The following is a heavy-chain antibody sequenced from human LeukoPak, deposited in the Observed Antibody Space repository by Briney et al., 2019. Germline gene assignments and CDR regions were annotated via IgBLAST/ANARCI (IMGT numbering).Heavy chain of an antibody. CDR1: GFTFSSYS. Sequence: GGSLRLSCAASGFTFSSYSMNWVRQAPGKGLEWVSSISSSSYIYYADSVKGRFTISRDNAKNSLYLQMNSLRAEDTAVYYCARDPIDGYNLIGVDYWGQGTLVTVSS. CDR2: ISSSSYI. J-gene: IGHJ4*02. CDR3: ARDPIDGYNLIGVDY. V-gene: IGHV3-21*01. D-gene: IGHD5-24*01.